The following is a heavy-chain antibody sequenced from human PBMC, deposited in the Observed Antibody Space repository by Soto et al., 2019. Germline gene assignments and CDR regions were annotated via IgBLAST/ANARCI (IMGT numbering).Heavy chain of an antibody. CDR3: ARDRLFYFDDSRGYYGDFDY. CDR2: ISPYNRRT. J-gene: IGHJ4*02. V-gene: IGHV1-18*01. CDR1: GYTFTNYG. D-gene: IGHD3-22*01. Sequence: QVQLIQSGAEVKKPGASVEVSCRASGYTFTNYGISWVRQAPGQGLEWMGWISPYNRRTKYAQKYQGRVLMTMDTSTNTAFMELRSLRSDDTALYFCARDRLFYFDDSRGYYGDFDYWGQGTLVTASS.